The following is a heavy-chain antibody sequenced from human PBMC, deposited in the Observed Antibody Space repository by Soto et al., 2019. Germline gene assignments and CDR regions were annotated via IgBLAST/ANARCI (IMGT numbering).Heavy chain of an antibody. CDR2: IVVGSGNT. D-gene: IGHD1-26*01. V-gene: IGHV1-58*01. CDR1: TFTFTSSA. Sequence: QMQLVQSGPEVKKPGTSVKVSCKASTFTFTSSAVQWVRQARGQRLEWIGWIVVGSGNTKYAQNFPERVNINRDMSSGTAYLELSSLRSEDTAVYYCATHREGATYYFDYWGQGTLLTVSS. J-gene: IGHJ4*02. CDR3: ATHREGATYYFDY.